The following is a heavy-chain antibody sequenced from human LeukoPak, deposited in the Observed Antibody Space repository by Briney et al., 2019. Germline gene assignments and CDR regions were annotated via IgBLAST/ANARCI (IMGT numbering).Heavy chain of an antibody. V-gene: IGHV4-39*01. CDR1: GGSISSTRYY. J-gene: IGHJ6*02. CDR3: ARHPVLRYFDWLFQGGMDV. D-gene: IGHD3-9*01. Sequence: PSETLSLTCTVSGGSISSTRYYWGWIRQPPGKGLEWIGSISYSGNTFYNPSLKSRVTISVDTSKNQFSLKLSSVTAADTAVYYCARHPVLRYFDWLFQGGMDVWGQGTTVTVSS. CDR2: ISYSGNT.